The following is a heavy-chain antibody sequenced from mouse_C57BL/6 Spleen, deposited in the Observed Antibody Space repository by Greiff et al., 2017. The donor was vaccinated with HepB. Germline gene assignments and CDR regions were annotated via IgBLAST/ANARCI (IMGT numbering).Heavy chain of an antibody. D-gene: IGHD1-1*01. CDR1: GFSLSTSGMG. V-gene: IGHV8-12*01. CDR2: IYWDDDK. Sequence: QVTLKVSGPGLLQSSQTLSLTCSFSGFSLSTSGMGVSWIRQPSGKGLEWLAHIYWDDDKRYNPSLKSRLTISKDTSRNQVFLKITSVDTADTATYYCARKRNYYGSSRHFDVWGTGTTVTVSS. CDR3: ARKRNYYGSSRHFDV. J-gene: IGHJ1*03.